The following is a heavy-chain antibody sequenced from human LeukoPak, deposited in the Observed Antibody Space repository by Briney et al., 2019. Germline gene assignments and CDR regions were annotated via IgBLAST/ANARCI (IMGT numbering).Heavy chain of an antibody. CDR3: ARDYGSGIDC. V-gene: IGHV3-30-3*01. Sequence: GRSLRLSCAASGFTFSSYAMHWVRQAPGKGLEWVAVISSDGSNKYYADSVKGRFTISRDNSKNTLDLQMNSLRAEDTAVYYCARDYGSGIDCWGQGTLVTVSS. CDR2: ISSDGSNK. D-gene: IGHD3-10*01. CDR1: GFTFSSYA. J-gene: IGHJ4*02.